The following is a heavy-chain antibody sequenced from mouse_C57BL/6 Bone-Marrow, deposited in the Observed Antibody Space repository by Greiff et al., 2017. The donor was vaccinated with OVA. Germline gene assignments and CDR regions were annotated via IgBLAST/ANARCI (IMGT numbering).Heavy chain of an antibody. CDR3: AREKVYYGNPYAMDY. CDR2: IYPRDGST. V-gene: IGHV1-78*01. J-gene: IGHJ4*01. D-gene: IGHD2-1*01. CDR1: GYTFTDHT. Sequence: QVQLQQSDAELVKPGASVKISCKVSGYTFTDHTIHWLKQRPEQGLEWIGYIYPRDGSTKYNEKFKGKATLTADKSSSTAYMQLNSLTSEDSAVYFCAREKVYYGNPYAMDYWGQGTSVTVSS.